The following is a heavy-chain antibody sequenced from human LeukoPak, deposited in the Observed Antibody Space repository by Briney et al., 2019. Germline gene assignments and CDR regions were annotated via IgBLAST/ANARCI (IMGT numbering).Heavy chain of an antibody. D-gene: IGHD6-19*01. Sequence: PGGSLRLSCAASGFTFSSYALNWVRQAPGKGLEWVSTIDGSGKITKYADSVKGRFTISRDNSKNTLYLQMNSLRAEDTAVYYCAKDESVAVATTIFDSWGQGTLVTVSS. CDR1: GFTFSSYA. CDR3: AKDESVAVATTIFDS. J-gene: IGHJ4*02. V-gene: IGHV3-23*01. CDR2: IDGSGKIT.